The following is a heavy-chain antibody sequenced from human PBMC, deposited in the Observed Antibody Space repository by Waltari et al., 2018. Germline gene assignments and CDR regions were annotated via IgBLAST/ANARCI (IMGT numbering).Heavy chain of an antibody. J-gene: IGHJ4*02. CDR2: ISGGGDTI. Sequence: EVQLVESGGGLVQSGGSLRLSCAASGFTFSSFEVNWVRQAPGKGLEWVSYISGGGDTIYYADSVRGRFTISRDNAKNSLYLQMNSLRAEDTAVYYCARVRTQTLDSWGQGTLVTVSS. CDR3: ARVRTQTLDS. V-gene: IGHV3-48*03. CDR1: GFTFSSFE.